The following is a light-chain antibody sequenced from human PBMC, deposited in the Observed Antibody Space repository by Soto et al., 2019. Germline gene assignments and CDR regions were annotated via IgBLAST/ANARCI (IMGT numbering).Light chain of an antibody. CDR1: QTVSGD. Sequence: EIVLTQSPATLSVSPGERVTLSCRASQTVSGDLAWYHHKPVQAPRLLIYDASARALDTPARFAGSGSGTEFTLTISSRQSEDFSVYFCQQDNHWPITFCQGSRQEIK. V-gene: IGKV3-15*01. J-gene: IGKJ5*01. CDR2: DAS. CDR3: QQDNHWPIT.